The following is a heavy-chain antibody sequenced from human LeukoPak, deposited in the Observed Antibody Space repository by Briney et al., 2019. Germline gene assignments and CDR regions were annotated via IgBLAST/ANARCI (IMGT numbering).Heavy chain of an antibody. V-gene: IGHV3-23*01. Sequence: AGGSLRLSCAASGFTFSSYAMSWVRQAPGKGLEWVSAISGSGGSTYYADSVKGRFTISRDNSKNTLYLQMNSLRAEDTAVYYCAKGPPPIAAARYFDYWGQGTLSPSPQ. CDR3: AKGPPPIAAARYFDY. CDR2: ISGSGGST. CDR1: GFTFSSYA. D-gene: IGHD6-13*01. J-gene: IGHJ4*02.